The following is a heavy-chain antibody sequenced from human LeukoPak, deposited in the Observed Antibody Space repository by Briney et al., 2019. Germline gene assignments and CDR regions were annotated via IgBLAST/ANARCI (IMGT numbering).Heavy chain of an antibody. D-gene: IGHD3-22*01. CDR2: IYTSGST. CDR1: GSSISSYY. J-gene: IGHJ5*02. CDR3: ARDSGYYYDSWWFDP. V-gene: IGHV4-4*07. Sequence: SETLSLTCSVSGSSISSYYWSWIRKPAGKGLEWIGRIYTSGSTNYNPSLKSRVTMSADTSKNQFSLKLSSVTAADTAVYYCARDSGYYYDSWWFDPWGQGTLVTVSS.